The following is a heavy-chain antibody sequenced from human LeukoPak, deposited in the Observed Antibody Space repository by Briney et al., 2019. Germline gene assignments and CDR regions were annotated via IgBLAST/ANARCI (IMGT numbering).Heavy chain of an antibody. CDR2: LFYSGDM. V-gene: IGHV4-39*07. CDR3: ARENIVSTRDFGC. CDR1: GGSINTGDYY. Sequence: SETLSLTCTVSGGSINTGDYYWAWIRQPPGKGLEWIGSLFYSGDMYYSPSLKSRVTISVDTSKNQFSLNPNSVTAADTAVYYCARENIVSTRDFGCWGQGTLVTVSS. D-gene: IGHD5/OR15-5a*01. J-gene: IGHJ4*02.